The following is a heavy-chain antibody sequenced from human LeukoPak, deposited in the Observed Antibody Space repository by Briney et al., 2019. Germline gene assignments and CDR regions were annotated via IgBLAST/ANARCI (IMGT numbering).Heavy chain of an antibody. CDR1: GFTFSDYY. CDR2: ISSSGSTI. Sequence: KTGGSLRLSCAASGFTFSDYYMNWIRQAPGKGLEWVSYISSSGSTIYYADSVKGRFTISRDNAKNSLYLQMNSLRAEDTAVYYCARPLYYYDSSGYYHEYFQHWGQGTLVTVSS. J-gene: IGHJ1*01. CDR3: ARPLYYYDSSGYYHEYFQH. V-gene: IGHV3-11*01. D-gene: IGHD3-22*01.